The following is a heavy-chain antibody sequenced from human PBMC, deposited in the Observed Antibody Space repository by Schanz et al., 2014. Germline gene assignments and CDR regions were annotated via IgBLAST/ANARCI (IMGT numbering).Heavy chain of an antibody. V-gene: IGHV3-21*01. J-gene: IGHJ1*01. CDR3: ASGVHVSSLQKGLQF. D-gene: IGHD3-10*01. CDR2: ISSSGSYI. Sequence: EVQLVESGGGLVKPGGSLRLSCEASEFTFSSYKMNWVRQAPGKGLEWVSSISSSGSYIHYADSVKGRFTISRDNAKNTLYLQMRRLRVEDTAVYYCASGVHVSSLQKGLQFWGRGTLVIVSS. CDR1: EFTFSSYK.